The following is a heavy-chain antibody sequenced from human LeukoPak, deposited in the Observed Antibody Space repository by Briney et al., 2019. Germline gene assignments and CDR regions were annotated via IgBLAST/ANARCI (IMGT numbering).Heavy chain of an antibody. D-gene: IGHD5-24*01. V-gene: IGHV3-23*01. CDR2: ISGSGGST. Sequence: GGSLRLSCAASGFTFSSYAMSWVRQAPGKGLEWVSAISGSGGSTYYADSVKGRFTISRDNSKNTLCLQMNSLRAEDTAVYYCAKVRLQLYYFDYWGQGTLVTVSS. CDR1: GFTFSSYA. CDR3: AKVRLQLYYFDY. J-gene: IGHJ4*02.